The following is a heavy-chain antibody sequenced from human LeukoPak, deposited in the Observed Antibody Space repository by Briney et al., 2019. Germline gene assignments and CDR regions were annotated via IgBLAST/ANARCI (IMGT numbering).Heavy chain of an antibody. CDR3: VRDYRGGWNDY. D-gene: IGHD1-26*01. CDR2: IREDGNEK. Sequence: GRSLRLSCAATGFTFRKHWMSWVRQTVGKGLECVAKIREDGNEKHYADSVKGRFTISRDNAKNSLFMQMNNQRVDDTAVYYCVRDYRGGWNDYWGQGTLVTVSS. J-gene: IGHJ4*02. V-gene: IGHV3-7*01. CDR1: GFTFRKHW.